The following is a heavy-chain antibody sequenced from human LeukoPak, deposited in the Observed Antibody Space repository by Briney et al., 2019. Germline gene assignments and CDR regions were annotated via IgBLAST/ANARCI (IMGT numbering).Heavy chain of an antibody. J-gene: IGHJ4*02. V-gene: IGHV1-46*01. CDR3: TRVVVDSSGWYHFDY. Sequence: ASMKVSCKASGYTFTTYYMHWVRQAPGQGLEWMAKINPSDGSTNYAQKFQGRVAMTRDTSTSTVYMELSSLRSEDTAVYYCTRVVVDSSGWYHFDYWGQGTLVTVSS. D-gene: IGHD6-19*01. CDR2: INPSDGST. CDR1: GYTFTTYY.